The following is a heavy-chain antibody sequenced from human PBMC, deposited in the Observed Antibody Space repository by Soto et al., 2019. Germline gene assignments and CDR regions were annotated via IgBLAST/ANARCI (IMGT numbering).Heavy chain of an antibody. J-gene: IGHJ3*02. V-gene: IGHV4-4*02. CDR1: GGSISSGTSW. D-gene: IGHD3-16*02. CDR3: ARDFVSVLSPHTHWDAFDI. Sequence: QVQLQQSGPGLVKPAGTLSLTCVVSGGSISSGTSWWNWVRQSPGKGLEWIGEIYHSGDTNYNPSLKSRISMSVDKSKNQVSLNLGSVTAADTAVYYCARDFVSVLSPHTHWDAFDIWGQGTLVTVSS. CDR2: IYHSGDT.